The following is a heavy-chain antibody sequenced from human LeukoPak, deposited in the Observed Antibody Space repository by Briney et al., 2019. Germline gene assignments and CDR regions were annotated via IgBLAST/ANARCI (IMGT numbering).Heavy chain of an antibody. J-gene: IGHJ4*02. Sequence: ASVKFSCKASGYTFTSLDINWVRQATGQGLEWMGWINTKSGYTGYAQHFQGRVTITRDTSISTAYMELSSLRSEDTAVCYCARVDGSPDYWGQGTLVTVSS. D-gene: IGHD2-15*01. V-gene: IGHV1-8*03. CDR2: INTKSGYT. CDR1: GYTFTSLD. CDR3: ARVDGSPDY.